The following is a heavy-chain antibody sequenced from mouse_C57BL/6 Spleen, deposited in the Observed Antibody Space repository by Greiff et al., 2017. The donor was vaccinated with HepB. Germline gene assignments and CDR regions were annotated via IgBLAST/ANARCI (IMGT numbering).Heavy chain of an antibody. D-gene: IGHD1-1*02. CDR2: ISYDGSN. CDR1: GYSITSGYY. CDR3: ARDRLWGEMDY. V-gene: IGHV3-6*01. Sequence: DVKLQESGPGLVKPSQSLSLTCSVTGYSITSGYYWNWIRQFPGNKLEWMGYISYDGSNNYNPSLKNRISITRDTSKNQLFLKLNSVTTEDTATYYCARDRLWGEMDYWGQGTSVTVSS. J-gene: IGHJ4*01.